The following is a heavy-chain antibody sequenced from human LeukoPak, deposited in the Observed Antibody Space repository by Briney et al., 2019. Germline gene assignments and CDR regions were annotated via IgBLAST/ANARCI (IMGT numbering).Heavy chain of an antibody. V-gene: IGHV4-30-4*08. J-gene: IGHJ3*02. CDR3: ARVQLGMDAFDI. D-gene: IGHD7-27*01. CDR2: IYYSGST. CDR1: GGSISSGDCY. Sequence: SQTLSLTCTVSGGSISSGDCYWSWIRQPPGKGLEWIGYIYYSGSTYYNPSLKSRVTISVDTSKNQFSLKLSSVTAADTAMYYCARVQLGMDAFDIWGQGTMVTVSS.